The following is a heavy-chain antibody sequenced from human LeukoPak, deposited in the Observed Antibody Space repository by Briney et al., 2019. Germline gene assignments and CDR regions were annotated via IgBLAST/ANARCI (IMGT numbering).Heavy chain of an antibody. D-gene: IGHD6-6*01. CDR3: ARDRSYPLAARLDY. CDR1: GGTFSSYA. V-gene: IGHV1-69*05. J-gene: IGHJ4*02. Sequence: ASVKVSCKASGGTFSSYANSWVRQAPGQGLEWMGRIIPIFGTANYAQKFQGRVTITTDESTSTAYMELSSLRSEDTAVYYCARDRSYPLAARLDYWGQGTLVTVSS. CDR2: IIPIFGTA.